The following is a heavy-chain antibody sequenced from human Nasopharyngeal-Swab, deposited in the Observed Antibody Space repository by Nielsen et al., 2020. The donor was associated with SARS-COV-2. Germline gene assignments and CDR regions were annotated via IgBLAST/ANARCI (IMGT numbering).Heavy chain of an antibody. D-gene: IGHD5-18*01. V-gene: IGHV3-9*01. CDR3: AKARRTDTYGYECFDS. Sequence: SLRLSCAASGFTFENYAMHWVRQPPGKGLEWVSGITWNSGNKGYAESVQGRFTISRDNAKNSLYLQMNSLRAEDTALYYCAKARRTDTYGYECFDSWGQGTLVTVSS. CDR1: GFTFENYA. CDR2: ITWNSGNK. J-gene: IGHJ4*02.